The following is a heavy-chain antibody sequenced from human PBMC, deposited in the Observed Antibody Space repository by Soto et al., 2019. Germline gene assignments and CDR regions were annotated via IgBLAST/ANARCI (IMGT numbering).Heavy chain of an antibody. CDR3: AKALGELSPESYDY. Sequence: QVQLVESGGGVVQPGRSLRLSCAASVFTFSSYAMHWVRQAPVKGLEWVAVISYDGSDKYYADSVKGRFTISRDNSKNTLNLQMNSLRADDTAVYYCAKALGELSPESYDYWGQGTLINVSS. D-gene: IGHD3-16*02. V-gene: IGHV3-30*18. CDR1: VFTFSSYA. J-gene: IGHJ4*02. CDR2: ISYDGSDK.